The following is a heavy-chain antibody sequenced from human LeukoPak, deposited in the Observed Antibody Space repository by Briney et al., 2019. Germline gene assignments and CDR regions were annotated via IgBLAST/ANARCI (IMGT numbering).Heavy chain of an antibody. CDR2: INPTGGST. CDR3: ARDNSVGDNAWWFDP. Sequence: ASVKVSCKASGYTFTSYYTHWVRQAPRQGPEWMGLINPTGGSTGYAQKFQGRVTMTRDMSTSTDYMELSSLRSEDTAIYYCARDNSVGDNAWWFDPWGQGTLVTVSS. J-gene: IGHJ5*02. V-gene: IGHV1-46*01. D-gene: IGHD1-26*01. CDR1: GYTFTSYY.